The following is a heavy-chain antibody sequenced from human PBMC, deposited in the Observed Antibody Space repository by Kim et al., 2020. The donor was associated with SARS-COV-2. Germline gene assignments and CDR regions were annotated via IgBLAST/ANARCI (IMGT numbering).Heavy chain of an antibody. CDR3: AKRGLGDY. V-gene: IGHV3-23*01. CDR2: GGST. D-gene: IGHD3-16*01. J-gene: IGHJ4*02. Sequence: GGSTYNTDSVKGRFTISRDNSKNTLFLQMNSLRAEDTAVYYCAKRGLGDYWGQGTLVTVSS.